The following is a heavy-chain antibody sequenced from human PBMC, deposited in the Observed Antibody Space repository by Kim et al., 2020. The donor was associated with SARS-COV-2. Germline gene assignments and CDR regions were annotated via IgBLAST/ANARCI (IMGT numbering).Heavy chain of an antibody. Sequence: KKNHAAFVKGRFTISRDHAENTLYLQMNSLTAEDTAVYYCARDVVGADDHWGQGTLVTVSS. J-gene: IGHJ4*02. D-gene: IGHD2-21*01. V-gene: IGHV3-74*01. CDR3: ARDVVGADDH. CDR2: KK.